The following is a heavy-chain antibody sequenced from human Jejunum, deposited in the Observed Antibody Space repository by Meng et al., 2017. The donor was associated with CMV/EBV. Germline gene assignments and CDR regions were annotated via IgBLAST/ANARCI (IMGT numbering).Heavy chain of an antibody. CDR1: GYDLSDYY. V-gene: IGHV3-11*01. Sequence: SGAAAGYDLSDYYMRWIRQAPGKGLEWLSYISSGGTTSYYVSSVRSRFTISRDNAKNSLYLQMSSLRAEDTAVYYCARRRDYFDSWGQGTLVTVSS. CDR3: ARRRDYFDS. CDR2: ISSGGTTS. J-gene: IGHJ4*02.